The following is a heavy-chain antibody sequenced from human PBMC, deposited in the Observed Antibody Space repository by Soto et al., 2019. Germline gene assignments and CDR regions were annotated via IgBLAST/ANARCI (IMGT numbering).Heavy chain of an antibody. CDR2: ISSSSSYI. J-gene: IGHJ6*02. Sequence: EVQLVESGGGLVKPGGSLRLSCAASGFTFSSYSMNWVRQAPGKGLEWVSSISSSSSYIYYADSVKGRFTISRDNAKNSLYLQMNSRRAEDTAVYYCARFHPVPAAMRDYYGMDVWGQGTTVTVSS. CDR1: GFTFSSYS. V-gene: IGHV3-21*01. D-gene: IGHD2-2*01. CDR3: ARFHPVPAAMRDYYGMDV.